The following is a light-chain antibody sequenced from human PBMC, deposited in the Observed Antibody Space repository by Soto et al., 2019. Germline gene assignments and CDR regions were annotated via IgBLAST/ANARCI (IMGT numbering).Light chain of an antibody. J-gene: IGKJ2*01. CDR2: KAP. Sequence: DLQMPQSPSTLCGSVGAQVTITCRASQRINNWLAWYQQKPGKAPKLLIHKAPTLETGVPSRFSGSGSGAEFTLTISSLQPDDFATYYCQQYESYSPYTFGQGTKVDIK. CDR3: QQYESYSPYT. CDR1: QRINNW. V-gene: IGKV1-5*03.